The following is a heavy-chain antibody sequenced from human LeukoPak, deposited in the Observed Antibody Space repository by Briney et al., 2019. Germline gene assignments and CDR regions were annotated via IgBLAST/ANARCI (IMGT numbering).Heavy chain of an antibody. CDR2: INQDGREK. J-gene: IGHJ4*02. D-gene: IGHD3-22*01. Sequence: GGSLRLSCASSGFTFSSYCMSWVRQAPGKGLEWVASINQDGREKYYVDSVKGRFTISRDSAKKSLYLQMNTVRAEDTAVYYCARAMDSRSSLYQAFEYWGQGTPVTVSS. CDR3: ARAMDSRSSLYQAFEY. V-gene: IGHV3-7*01. CDR1: GFTFSSYC.